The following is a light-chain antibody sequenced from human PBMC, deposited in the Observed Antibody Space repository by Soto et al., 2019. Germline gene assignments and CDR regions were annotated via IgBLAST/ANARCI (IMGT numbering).Light chain of an antibody. Sequence: SYELTQPPSVSVAPGQTARTTCGGDKLGSKIVHWYKQRPGQAPVAVVFDATDRPSGIPDRFSASRSGDTATLTISRVDAGDEADYFCQVWASTAEFFVFGSGTKGTVL. J-gene: IGLJ1*01. CDR3: QVWASTAEFFV. V-gene: IGLV3-21*02. CDR2: DAT. CDR1: KLGSKI.